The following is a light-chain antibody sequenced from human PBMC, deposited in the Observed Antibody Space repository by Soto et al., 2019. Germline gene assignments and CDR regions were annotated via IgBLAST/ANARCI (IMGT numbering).Light chain of an antibody. CDR2: GAS. V-gene: IGKV3-20*01. Sequence: EIVLTPSPATLSLSPGERATLSCRASQSVGTYLAWYQQTPGQAPRLLIYGASSRATGIPDRFSGSGSGTDVTLTISRLEPEDSAVYYCQQYVSIPLTFGGGTKVDIK. CDR3: QQYVSIPLT. CDR1: QSVGTY. J-gene: IGKJ4*01.